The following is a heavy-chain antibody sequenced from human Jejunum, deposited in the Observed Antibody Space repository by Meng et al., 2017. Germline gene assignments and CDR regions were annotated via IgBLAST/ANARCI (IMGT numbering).Heavy chain of an antibody. CDR2: ISGSGGSI. D-gene: IGHD3-22*01. CDR3: AKDVIDRSSRYQPNCFDS. Sequence: GGSLRLSCVVSGFTLTNYAMSWVRQAPGKGLEWVSTISGSGGSIYDADSVKGRFTISRDISKNTVYLQMNSLRADDTAVYYCAKDVIDRSSRYQPNCFDSWGQGTLVAVSS. CDR1: GFTLTNYA. V-gene: IGHV3-23*01. J-gene: IGHJ5*01.